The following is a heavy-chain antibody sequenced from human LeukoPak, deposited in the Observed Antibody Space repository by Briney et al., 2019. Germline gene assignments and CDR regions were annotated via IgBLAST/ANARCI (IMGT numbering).Heavy chain of an antibody. CDR3: AKDRVTGIAYYFDY. Sequence: GGSLRLSCAASEFTVSNNYMNWVRQAPGKGLEWVSVIYSGGNTYYADSVKGRFTISRDNSKSTLYLQMNSLRAEDTAVYYCAKDRVTGIAYYFDYWGQGTLVTVSS. CDR1: EFTVSNNY. J-gene: IGHJ4*02. V-gene: IGHV3-66*01. D-gene: IGHD2-21*02. CDR2: IYSGGNT.